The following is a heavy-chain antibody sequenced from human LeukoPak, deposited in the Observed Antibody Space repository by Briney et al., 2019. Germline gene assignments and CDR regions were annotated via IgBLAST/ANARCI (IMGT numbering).Heavy chain of an antibody. D-gene: IGHD3-3*01. CDR1: GYSISGGYY. CDR2: IYHSGST. J-gene: IGHJ4*02. Sequence: SETLSLTCAVPGYSISGGYYWSWIRQPPGKGLEWIGSIYHSGSTYYNPSLKSRVTISVDTSKNQFSLKLSSVTAADTAVYYCARSNNDFWSGYCDYWGQGTLVTVSS. CDR3: ARSNNDFWSGYCDY. V-gene: IGHV4-38-2*01.